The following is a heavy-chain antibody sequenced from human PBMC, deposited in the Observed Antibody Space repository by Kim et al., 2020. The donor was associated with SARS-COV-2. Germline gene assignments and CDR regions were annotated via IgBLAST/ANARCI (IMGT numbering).Heavy chain of an antibody. Sequence: GGSLRLSCAASGFAFSDYAMSWVRRAPGKGLEWVSAISGRIPDTKYADSVRGRFTISRDNSKNSLYLQMNNLRGEDTAIYFCARQTESAPFDSWGQGTLVTVSS. CDR1: GFAFSDYA. V-gene: IGHV3-23*01. J-gene: IGHJ4*02. CDR2: ISGRIPDT. CDR3: ARQTESAPFDS.